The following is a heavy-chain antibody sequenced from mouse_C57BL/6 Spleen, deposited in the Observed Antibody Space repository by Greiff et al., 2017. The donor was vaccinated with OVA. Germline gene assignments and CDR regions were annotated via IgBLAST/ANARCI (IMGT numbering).Heavy chain of an antibody. V-gene: IGHV2-5*01. CDR2: IWRGGST. D-gene: IGHD2-1*01. Sequence: VQLQQSGPGLVQPSQSLSLTCTVSGFSLTSYGVHWVRQSPGKGLEWLGVIWRGGSTDYNAAFMSRLSITKDNSKSQVFFKMNSLQADDTAIYYCAKKDSTIHYYAMDYWGQGTSVTVSS. J-gene: IGHJ4*01. CDR3: AKKDSTIHYYAMDY. CDR1: GFSLTSYG.